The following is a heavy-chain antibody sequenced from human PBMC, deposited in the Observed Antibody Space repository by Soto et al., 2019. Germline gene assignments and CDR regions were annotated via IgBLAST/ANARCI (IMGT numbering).Heavy chain of an antibody. CDR2: INPSGGST. V-gene: IGHV1-46*01. Sequence: ASVKVSCKASGYTFTSYYMHWVRQAPGQGLEWMGIINPSGGSTNSAPKLQGRVTMTTDTSTSTAYMELRSLRSDDTAVYYCATDYRAACGGSCYYFDYWGQGTLVTVSS. CDR1: GYTFTSYY. CDR3: ATDYRAACGGSCYYFDY. J-gene: IGHJ4*02. D-gene: IGHD2-15*01.